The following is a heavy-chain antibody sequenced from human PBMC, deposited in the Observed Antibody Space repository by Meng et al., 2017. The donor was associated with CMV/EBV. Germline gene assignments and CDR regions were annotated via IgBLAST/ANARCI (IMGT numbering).Heavy chain of an antibody. J-gene: IGHJ4*02. V-gene: IGHV3-30*04. D-gene: IGHD2-2*01. CDR1: GFTFRSYS. CDR2: ISIDGRDE. CDR3: ARARGYCSTTSCWRTLDY. Sequence: GSLKISCVASGFTFRSYSIHWVRQAPGKGPEWVAVISIDGRDEYYAESVKGRFTISRDNSKNTLDLQATSLRPEDTALYYCARARGYCSTTSCWRTLDYWGQGTLVTVSS.